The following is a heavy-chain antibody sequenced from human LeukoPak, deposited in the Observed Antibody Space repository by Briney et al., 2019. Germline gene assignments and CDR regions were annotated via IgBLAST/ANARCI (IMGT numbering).Heavy chain of an antibody. V-gene: IGHV1-2*02. D-gene: IGHD2-2*01. CDR2: INPNDGDT. CDR1: GYTFTDYY. Sequence: ASVKVSCKASGYTFTDYYMHWVRQAPGQGFEWMGWINPNDGDTYYAQKFQGRVTMTRDTSISTAHMEVSRLRSDDTAVYYCARANFLYCSSTSCLFDYWGLGTLVTVS. J-gene: IGHJ4*02. CDR3: ARANFLYCSSTSCLFDY.